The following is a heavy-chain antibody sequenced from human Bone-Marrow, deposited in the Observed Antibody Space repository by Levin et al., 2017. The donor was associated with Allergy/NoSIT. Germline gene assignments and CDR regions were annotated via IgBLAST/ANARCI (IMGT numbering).Heavy chain of an antibody. D-gene: IGHD5-24*01. CDR3: ARGLLQFAGCFDY. CDR1: GGSVGTGDFY. Sequence: SETLSLTCSVSGGSVGTGDFYWTWFRQPPGKGLEWIGYFYYSGSTLYNPSLKSRVSISLDTSNNQFSLNLQSVTAADTAVYYCARGLLQFAGCFDYWGQGTLVSVSS. CDR2: FYYSGST. J-gene: IGHJ4*02. V-gene: IGHV4-30-4*01.